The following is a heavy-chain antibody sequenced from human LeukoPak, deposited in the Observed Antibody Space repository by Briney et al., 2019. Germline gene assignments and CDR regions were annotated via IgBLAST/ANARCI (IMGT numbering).Heavy chain of an antibody. CDR3: AVFLPYCSGGSCYSDY. V-gene: IGHV4-59*12. J-gene: IGHJ4*02. D-gene: IGHD2-15*01. Sequence: SETLSLTCSVSGGSISTYKWSWIRQPPGKGLEWIGYIYNSGSTVYNPSLKSRATMSIDTSKNQFSLRLTSVTAADTAVYYCAVFLPYCSGGSCYSDYWGQGTLVTVSS. CDR2: IYNSGST. CDR1: GGSISTYK.